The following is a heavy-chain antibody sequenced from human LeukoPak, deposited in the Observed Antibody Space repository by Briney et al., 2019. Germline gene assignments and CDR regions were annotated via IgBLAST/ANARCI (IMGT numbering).Heavy chain of an antibody. CDR3: ARDNSVGETAWWFDP. CDR1: GYTFTSYA. CDR2: INAGNGNT. Sequence: ASVKVSCKASGYTFTSYAMHWVRQAPGQRLEWMGWINAGNGNTKYSQEFQGRVTITRDTSASTAYMELSSLRSEDMAVYYCARDNSVGETAWWFDPWGQGTLVTVSS. J-gene: IGHJ5*02. V-gene: IGHV1-3*03. D-gene: IGHD1-26*01.